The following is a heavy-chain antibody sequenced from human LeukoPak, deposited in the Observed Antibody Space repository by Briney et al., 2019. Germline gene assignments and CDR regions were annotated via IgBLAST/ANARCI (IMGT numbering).Heavy chain of an antibody. CDR1: GGTFSSYA. J-gene: IGHJ3*02. CDR2: IIPIFGTA. Sequence: GASVKVSCTASGGTFSSYAISWVRQAPGQGLEWMGGIIPIFGTANYAQKFQGRVTITADESTSTAYMELSSLRSEDTAVYYCASRTGGELSLDAFDIWGQGTMVTVSS. CDR3: ASRTGGELSLDAFDI. D-gene: IGHD3-10*01. V-gene: IGHV1-69*13.